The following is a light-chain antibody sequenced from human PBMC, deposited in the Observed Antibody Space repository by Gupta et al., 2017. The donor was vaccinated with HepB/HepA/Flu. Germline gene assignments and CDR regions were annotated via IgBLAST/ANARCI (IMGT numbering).Light chain of an antibody. V-gene: IGLV2-23*02. CDR3: CSYAGSSTLV. CDR1: SSDVGLYNL. J-gene: IGLJ1*01. Sequence: QSALTQPASVSGSPGQSITISCAGPSSDVGLYNLVSWYQHHPGKAPKLMIYELTKRPSGISNRFSGSKSGNTASLTISGLQAEDEADYYCCSYAGSSTLVFGTGTKATVL. CDR2: ELT.